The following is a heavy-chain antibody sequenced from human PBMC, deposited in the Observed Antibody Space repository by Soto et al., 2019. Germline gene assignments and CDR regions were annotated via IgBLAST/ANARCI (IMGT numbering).Heavy chain of an antibody. CDR1: GYSFPKYY. CDR2: IYPDDSDT. Sequence: PGESLKISCKGSGYSFPKYYIGWVRQMPGKDLEWMAIIYPDDSDTRYSPSFQGQVTISADKSISTAYLQWSSLKASDTAMYYCVIMGFSGYGYLSYYYYGMDVWGQGTTVTVSS. J-gene: IGHJ6*02. V-gene: IGHV5-51*01. CDR3: VIMGFSGYGYLSYYYYGMDV. D-gene: IGHD3-22*01.